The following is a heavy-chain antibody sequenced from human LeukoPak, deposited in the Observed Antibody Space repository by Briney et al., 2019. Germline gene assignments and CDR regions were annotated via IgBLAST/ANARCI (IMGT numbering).Heavy chain of an antibody. Sequence: GGSLRLSCVASGFTFSSYNMNWVRQPPGKGLEWVSYISGSGTTIYYADSVRGRFTISRDNAKSSLHLQMKSLRAEDTAVYYCARGGGSYVNWFDPWGQGTLVTVST. J-gene: IGHJ5*02. CDR3: ARGGGSYVNWFDP. CDR2: ISGSGTTI. CDR1: GFTFSSYN. D-gene: IGHD1-26*01. V-gene: IGHV3-48*01.